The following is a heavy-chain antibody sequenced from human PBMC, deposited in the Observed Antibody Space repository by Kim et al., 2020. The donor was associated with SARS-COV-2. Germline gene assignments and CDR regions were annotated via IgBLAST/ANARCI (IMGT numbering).Heavy chain of an antibody. D-gene: IGHD4-17*01. CDR3: ARHRLPGYGDYVLYYYYYYGMDV. Sequence: SETLSLTCTVSGGSISSSSYYWGWIRQPPGKGLEWIGSIYYSGSTYYNPSLKSRVTISVDTSKNQFSLKLSSVTAADTAVYYCARHRLPGYGDYVLYYYYYYGMDVWGQGTTVTVSS. J-gene: IGHJ6*02. CDR1: GGSISSSSYY. CDR2: IYYSGST. V-gene: IGHV4-39*01.